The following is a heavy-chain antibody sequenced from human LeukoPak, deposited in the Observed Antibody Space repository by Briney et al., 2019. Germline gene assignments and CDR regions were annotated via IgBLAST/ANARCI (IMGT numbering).Heavy chain of an antibody. V-gene: IGHV3-30-3*02. CDR1: GFTFSGFTFSSYA. Sequence: PGRSLRLSCAASGFTFSGFTFSSYAMHWVRQAPGKGLEWVAVVSNDDSIKYYAESLKGRLTISRDNSKNTLYLQMNDLRHEDTAVYYCAKDENPRDYNDSGMDVWGQGTTVTVSS. CDR3: AKDENPRDYNDSGMDV. CDR2: VSNDDSIK. J-gene: IGHJ6*02. D-gene: IGHD2/OR15-2a*01.